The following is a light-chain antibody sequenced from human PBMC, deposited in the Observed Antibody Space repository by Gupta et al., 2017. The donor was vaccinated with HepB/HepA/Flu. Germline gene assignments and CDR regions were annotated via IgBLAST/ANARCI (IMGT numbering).Light chain of an antibody. CDR2: DAS. CDR1: QIITTF. Sequence: VVLTQSPATLSLSPGERATLSCRASQIITTFLAWYQQKPGQAPRLLIYDASNRADGIPARFSGSGSGTEFTLTISSREPEDFGVYYCQHRINWPLTFGGGTKVDIK. J-gene: IGKJ4*01. CDR3: QHRINWPLT. V-gene: IGKV3-11*01.